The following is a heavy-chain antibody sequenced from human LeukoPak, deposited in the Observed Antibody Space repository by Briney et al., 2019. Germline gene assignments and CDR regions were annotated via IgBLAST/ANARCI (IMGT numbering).Heavy chain of an antibody. J-gene: IGHJ4*02. D-gene: IGHD3-22*01. Sequence: ASVKVSCKASGYTFTSYGISWVRQAPGQGLEWMGWISAYNGNTNYAQKLQGRVTMTTDTSTSTAYMELRSLRSDDTAVYYCARDMYYHSSGYYYLGYWGQGTLVTVSS. V-gene: IGHV1-18*01. CDR2: ISAYNGNT. CDR3: ARDMYYHSSGYYYLGY. CDR1: GYTFTSYG.